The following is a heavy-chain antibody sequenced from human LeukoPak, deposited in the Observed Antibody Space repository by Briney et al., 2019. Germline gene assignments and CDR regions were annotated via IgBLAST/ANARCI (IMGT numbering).Heavy chain of an antibody. CDR2: INPNSGGT. CDR3: ARGSGYYDSLDYYYYYGMDV. D-gene: IGHD3-9*01. CDR1: GYTFTGYY. Sequence: GASVKVSCKASGYTFTGYYMHWARQAPGQGLEWMGWINPNSGGTNYAQKFQGRVTMTRDTSISTAYMELSRLRSDDTAVYYCARGSGYYDSLDYYYYYGMDVWGQGTTVTVSS. V-gene: IGHV1-2*02. J-gene: IGHJ6*02.